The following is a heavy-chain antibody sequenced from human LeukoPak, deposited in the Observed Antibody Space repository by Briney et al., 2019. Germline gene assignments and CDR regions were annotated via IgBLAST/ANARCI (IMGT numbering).Heavy chain of an antibody. CDR3: ARGYCSSTSCYPLDY. Sequence: GASVKVSCKASGGTFSSYAISWVRQAPGQGLEWMGGIIPIFGTANYAQKFQGRVTITTDESTSTAYMELSGLRSEDTAVYYCARGYCSSTSCYPLDYWGQGTLVTVSS. V-gene: IGHV1-69*05. CDR1: GGTFSSYA. D-gene: IGHD2-2*01. CDR2: IIPIFGTA. J-gene: IGHJ4*02.